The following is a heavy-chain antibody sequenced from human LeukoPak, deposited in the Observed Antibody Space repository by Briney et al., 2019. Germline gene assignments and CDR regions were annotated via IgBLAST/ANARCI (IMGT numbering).Heavy chain of an antibody. CDR3: ARGPFGHSSGWYFYLDY. D-gene: IGHD6-19*01. CDR2: IYHDGNT. V-gene: IGHV4-38-2*02. J-gene: IGHJ4*02. CDR1: GYSISSGYY. Sequence: SETLSLTCSVSGYSISSGYYWGWIRQPPGKGLEWIGNIYHDGNTYYNPSLKSRVTISVDTSKNQFSLRLSSVTAADTAVYYCARGPFGHSSGWYFYLDYWGQGTLVTVSS.